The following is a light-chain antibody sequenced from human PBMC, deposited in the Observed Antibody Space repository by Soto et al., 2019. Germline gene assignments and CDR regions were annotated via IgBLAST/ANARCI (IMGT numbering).Light chain of an antibody. CDR3: QQYFNTPWT. Sequence: DIIMTQSPESLAVSLGERATINCKSSQSLLYRSKNKDYLAWYQQKPGQPPRLLIYWASTRESGVSDRFSGSGSGTDFTLTVTSIQAEDVAVYYCQQYFNTPWTFGQGTKVEIK. V-gene: IGKV4-1*01. CDR1: QSLLYRSKNKDY. CDR2: WAS. J-gene: IGKJ1*01.